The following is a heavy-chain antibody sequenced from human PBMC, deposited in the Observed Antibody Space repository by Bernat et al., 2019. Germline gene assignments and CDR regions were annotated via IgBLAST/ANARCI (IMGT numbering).Heavy chain of an antibody. CDR3: ARGSASAWTDDAFDI. CDR1: GFSFSSYW. CDR2: INGDGVRT. J-gene: IGHJ3*02. Sequence: EVQLVESGGGLVQPGGSLRVSCAASGFSFSSYWMHWVRQAPGEGVVWVSCINGDGVRTRDADSVKGRFTISRDNAKDTLYLQMNSLRAEDTAVYYGARGSASAWTDDAFDIWGQGTVVTVSS. V-gene: IGHV3-74*01. D-gene: IGHD6-19*01.